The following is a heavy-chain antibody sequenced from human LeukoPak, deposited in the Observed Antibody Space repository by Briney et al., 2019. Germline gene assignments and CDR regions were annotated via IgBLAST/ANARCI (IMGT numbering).Heavy chain of an antibody. V-gene: IGHV1-18*01. CDR2: FSTYNGNT. D-gene: IGHD3-16*01. Sequence: ASVKVSCKASGYTFNSYGISWARQAPGQGLEWMGWFSTYNGNTYYAQKFQGRVTMITDTSTRTAYMEMRRLRSDDTAVYYCARGGAVSDYWGQGTLVTVSS. J-gene: IGHJ4*02. CDR3: ARGGAVSDY. CDR1: GYTFNSYG.